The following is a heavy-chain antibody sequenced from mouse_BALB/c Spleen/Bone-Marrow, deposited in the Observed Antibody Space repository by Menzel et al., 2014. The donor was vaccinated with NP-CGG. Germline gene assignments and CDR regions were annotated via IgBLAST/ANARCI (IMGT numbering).Heavy chain of an antibody. CDR1: GFTFSNYW. CDR2: IRLKSNNYAT. V-gene: IGHV6-6*02. CDR3: TRRGRGYAMGY. Sequence: EVKLMESGGGLVQPGGSMKLSCVASGFTFSNYWMNWVRQSPEKGLEWVAEIRLKSNNYATHYAESVKGRFTISRDDSKSSVYLQMNNLRAEDTGIYYCTRRGRGYAMGYWSQGTSVTVSS. J-gene: IGHJ4*01.